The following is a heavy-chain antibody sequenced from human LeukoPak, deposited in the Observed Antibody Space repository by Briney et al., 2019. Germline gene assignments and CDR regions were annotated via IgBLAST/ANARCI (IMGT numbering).Heavy chain of an antibody. CDR1: GYTFVGYY. V-gene: IGHV1-2*02. CDR3: AREYSASEH. D-gene: IGHD5-12*01. J-gene: IGHJ4*02. Sequence: ASVKVSCKASGYTFVGYYLHWVRQALGQGLEWMAWIDPYTGNTHYAQKFQGRITVTRDTSVSTTYLELTWLTSDDTARYYCAREYSASEHWGQGTLVTVSS. CDR2: IDPYTGNT.